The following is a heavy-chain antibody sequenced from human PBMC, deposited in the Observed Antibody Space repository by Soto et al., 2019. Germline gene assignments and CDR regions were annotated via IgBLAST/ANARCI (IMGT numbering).Heavy chain of an antibody. CDR3: AGSGLGEDRIYDYVWGSYRSHFDY. V-gene: IGHV1-69*13. D-gene: IGHD3-16*02. CDR1: GGTFSSYA. J-gene: IGHJ4*02. CDR2: IIPIFGTA. Sequence: SVKVSCKASGGTFSSYAISWVRQAPGQGLEWMGGIIPIFGTANYAQKFQGRVTITADESTSTAYMELSSLRSEDTAVYYCAGSGLGEDRIYDYVWGSYRSHFDYWGQGTLVTVSS.